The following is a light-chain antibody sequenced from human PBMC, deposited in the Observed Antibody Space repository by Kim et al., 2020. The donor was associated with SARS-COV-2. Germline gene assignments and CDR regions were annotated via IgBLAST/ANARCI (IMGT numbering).Light chain of an antibody. V-gene: IGKV3-11*01. Sequence: EIVLTQSPATLSLSPGERGTRSCRASQSVSSYLAWYQQKPGQAPRLLIYDASNRATGIPARFSGSGSGTDFTLTISSLEPEDFAVYYCQQRSNWPPMITFGQGTRREIK. CDR2: DAS. CDR3: QQRSNWPPMIT. CDR1: QSVSSY. J-gene: IGKJ5*01.